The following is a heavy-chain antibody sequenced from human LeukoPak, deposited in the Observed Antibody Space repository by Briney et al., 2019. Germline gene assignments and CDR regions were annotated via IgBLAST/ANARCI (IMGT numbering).Heavy chain of an antibody. J-gene: IGHJ5*02. Sequence: SETLSLTCTVSGGSISSYYWSWIRQPPGKGLEWIGYIYYSGSTNYNPSLKSRVTISVDTSKNQFSLKLSSVTAADTAVYYCARDDYGDLGWFDPWGQGTLVTVSS. CDR2: IYYSGST. CDR1: GGSISSYY. V-gene: IGHV4-59*01. D-gene: IGHD4-17*01. CDR3: ARDDYGDLGWFDP.